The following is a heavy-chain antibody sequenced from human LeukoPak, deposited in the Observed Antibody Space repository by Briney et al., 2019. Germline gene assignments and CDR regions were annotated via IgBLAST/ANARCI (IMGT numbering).Heavy chain of an antibody. CDR3: ARYGEYCSSTSCYGSAWFDP. CDR2: IYYSGST. Sequence: SETLSLTCTVSGGSISSYYWSWLRQPPGKGLEWFGYIYYSGSTNYNPSLKSRVTISVDTSKNQCALKLSSVTAADTAVYYCARYGEYCSSTSCYGSAWFDPWGQGTLVTVSS. D-gene: IGHD2-2*01. J-gene: IGHJ5*02. CDR1: GGSISSYY. V-gene: IGHV4-59*01.